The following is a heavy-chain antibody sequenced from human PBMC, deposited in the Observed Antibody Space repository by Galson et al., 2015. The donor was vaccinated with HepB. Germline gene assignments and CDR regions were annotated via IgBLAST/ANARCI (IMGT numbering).Heavy chain of an antibody. V-gene: IGHV3-30*04. CDR2: ISYDGSNK. Sequence: SLRLSCAASGFTFSSYAMHWVRQAPGKGLEWVAVISYDGSNKYYADSVKGRFTISRDNSKNTLYLQMNSLRAEDTAVYYCASGRRLVQIPFDYWGQGTLVTVSS. CDR3: ASGRRLVQIPFDY. J-gene: IGHJ4*02. D-gene: IGHD6-19*01. CDR1: GFTFSSYA.